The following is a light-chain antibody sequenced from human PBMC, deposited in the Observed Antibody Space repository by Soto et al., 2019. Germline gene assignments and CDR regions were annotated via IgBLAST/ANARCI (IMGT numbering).Light chain of an antibody. V-gene: IGLV8-61*01. CDR3: VLYMGSGISV. Sequence: QTVVTQEPSFSVSPGATVTLTCGLSSGSVSTSYYPSWFQQNPGQAPRTLIQSTNTSSPGVPDRFSESLLGNRAALTVTGAQADDESDYYRVLYMGSGISVFGGGTQLTVL. J-gene: IGLJ2*01. CDR2: STN. CDR1: SGSVSTSYY.